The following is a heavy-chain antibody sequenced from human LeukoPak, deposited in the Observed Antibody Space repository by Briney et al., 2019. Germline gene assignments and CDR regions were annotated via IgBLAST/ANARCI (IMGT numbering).Heavy chain of an antibody. CDR3: ARAPNHLIAALLDY. D-gene: IGHD6-6*01. CDR1: GFTFSDYY. V-gene: IGHV3-11*01. J-gene: IGHJ4*02. Sequence: PGGSLRLSCAASGFTFSDYYMSWIRQAPGKGLEWVSYISSSGSTIYYADSVKGRFTISRDNAKNSLYLQMNSLRAEGTAVYYCARAPNHLIAALLDYWGQGTLVTVSS. CDR2: ISSSGSTI.